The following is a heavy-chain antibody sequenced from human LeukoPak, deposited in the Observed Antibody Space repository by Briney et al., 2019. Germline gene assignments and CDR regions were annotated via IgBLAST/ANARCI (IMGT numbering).Heavy chain of an antibody. CDR2: IIPIFGTA. CDR3: ARARYYYDSSGYWYLDY. Sequence: GSSVKVSCKASGGTFSSYAISWVRQAPGRGLEWMGGIIPIFGTANYAQKFQGRVAITADESTSTAYMELSSLRSEDTAVYYCARARYYYDSSGYWYLDYWGQGTLVTVSS. V-gene: IGHV1-69*01. CDR1: GGTFSSYA. J-gene: IGHJ4*02. D-gene: IGHD3-22*01.